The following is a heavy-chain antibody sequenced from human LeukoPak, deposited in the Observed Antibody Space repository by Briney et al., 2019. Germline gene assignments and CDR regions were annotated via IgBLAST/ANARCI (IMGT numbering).Heavy chain of an antibody. D-gene: IGHD5-18*01. J-gene: IGHJ4*02. CDR2: IIPILGIA. CDR3: ARDLRGYSYGYYY. CDR1: GGTFSSYT. V-gene: IGHV1-69*02. Sequence: ASVKVSCKASGGTFSSYTISWVRQAPGQGLEWMGRIIPILGIANYAQKFQGRVTITADKSTSTAYMELSSLRTEDTAVYYCARDLRGYSYGYYYWGQGTLVIVSS.